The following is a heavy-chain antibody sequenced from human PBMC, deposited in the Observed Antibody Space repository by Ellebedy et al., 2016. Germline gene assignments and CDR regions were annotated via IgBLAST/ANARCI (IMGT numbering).Heavy chain of an antibody. J-gene: IGHJ4*02. CDR1: GFTFSSYA. D-gene: IGHD5-12*01. Sequence: GESLKISXAASGFTFSSYAMSWVRQAPGKGLEWVSTIGGSGGTTYYADSVKGRFAISRDNSKNTLYLHMNSLRAEDTALYYCANRGRYYFDSWGQGTLVTVSS. CDR3: ANRGRYYFDS. V-gene: IGHV3-23*01. CDR2: IGGSGGTT.